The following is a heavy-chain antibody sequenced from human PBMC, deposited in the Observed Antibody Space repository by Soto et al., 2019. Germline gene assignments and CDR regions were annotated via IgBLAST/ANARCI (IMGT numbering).Heavy chain of an antibody. V-gene: IGHV3-48*02. CDR2: ISSSSSTI. J-gene: IGHJ5*02. Sequence: EVQLVESGGGLVQPGGSLRLSCAASGFTFSSYSMNWVRQAPGKGLEWVSYISSSSSTIYYTDSVKGRFTISRDNAKNSLYLQMNSLRDEDTAVYYCAREFWPLNWFDPWGQGTLVTVSS. CDR1: GFTFSSYS. D-gene: IGHD3-3*01. CDR3: AREFWPLNWFDP.